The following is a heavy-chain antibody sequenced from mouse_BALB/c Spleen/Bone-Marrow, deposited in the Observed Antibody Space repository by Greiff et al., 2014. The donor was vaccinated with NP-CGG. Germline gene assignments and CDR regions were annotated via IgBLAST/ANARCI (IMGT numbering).Heavy chain of an antibody. CDR3: ARSAYDGSSYGAMDY. Sequence: VQLQQSGPELVKPGASVKISCTGSGYAFSSSWMNWVKQRPGQGLEWIGRIYPGDGDTNSNGRFKGKATLTADRSSNTAYMQLSSLTSVDAAVYFCARSAYDGSSYGAMDYWGQGTSVTVPP. V-gene: IGHV1-82*01. J-gene: IGHJ4*01. CDR2: IYPGDGDT. CDR1: GYAFSSSW. D-gene: IGHD1-1*01.